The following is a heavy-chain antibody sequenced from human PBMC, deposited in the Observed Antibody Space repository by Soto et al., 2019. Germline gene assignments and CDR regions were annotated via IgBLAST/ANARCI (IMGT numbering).Heavy chain of an antibody. V-gene: IGHV4-4*02. CDR3: ARDRGNYDFWSGDYYYYGMDV. CDR1: GGSISSSNW. D-gene: IGHD3-3*01. J-gene: IGHJ6*02. Sequence: PSETLSLTCAVSGGSISSSNWWSWVRQPPGKGLEWIGEIYHSGSTNYNPSLKSRVTISVDKPKNQFSLKLSSVTAADTAVYYCARDRGNYDFWSGDYYYYGMDVWGQGTTVTVSS. CDR2: IYHSGST.